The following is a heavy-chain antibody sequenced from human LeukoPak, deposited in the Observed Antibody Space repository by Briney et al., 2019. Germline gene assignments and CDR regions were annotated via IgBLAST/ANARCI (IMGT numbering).Heavy chain of an antibody. CDR2: ISNTGGLT. CDR3: ARVPSGSGSYLWWFDP. Sequence: KPGGSLRFSCAASGSPFSVHAMTWVRQAPGKGLEGFSFISNTGGLTMFADSGKGRFTISRDTARNSLYLQMNSLQADHTAVYFCARVPSGSGSYLWWFDPWGQGTLVTVSS. D-gene: IGHD3-10*01. CDR1: GSPFSVHA. J-gene: IGHJ5*02. V-gene: IGHV3-21*01.